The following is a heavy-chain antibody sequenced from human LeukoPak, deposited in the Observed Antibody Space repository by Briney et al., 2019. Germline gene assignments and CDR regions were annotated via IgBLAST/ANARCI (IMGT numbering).Heavy chain of an antibody. CDR3: AKEHLKYANDNRGSFDY. CDR2: ITPDGGYA. Sequence: GGSLRLSCAAPGFTFRRSWMHWVRHGPGKELVWVSRITPDGGYASYAASVRGRFTISRDNAKNTVYLQLNSLRNEDTALYYCAKEHLKYANDNRGSFDYWGQGTLVTVSS. J-gene: IGHJ4*02. V-gene: IGHV3-74*01. CDR1: GFTFRRSW. D-gene: IGHD3-22*01.